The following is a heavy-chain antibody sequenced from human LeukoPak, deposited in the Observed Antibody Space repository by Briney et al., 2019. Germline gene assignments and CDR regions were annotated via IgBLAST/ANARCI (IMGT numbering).Heavy chain of an antibody. V-gene: IGHV4-4*02. J-gene: IGHJ4*02. CDR2: ISLSGRT. Sequence: SSETLSLTCDVSGGSISRTNWWSRVRQSPGQGLEWIGEISLSGRTNYNPSLQSRVTMSLDESKNQLSLDLASVTAADTAVYYCSRESGAFSPFGYWGQGTLVTVHS. D-gene: IGHD1-26*01. CDR3: SRESGAFSPFGY. CDR1: GGSISRTNW.